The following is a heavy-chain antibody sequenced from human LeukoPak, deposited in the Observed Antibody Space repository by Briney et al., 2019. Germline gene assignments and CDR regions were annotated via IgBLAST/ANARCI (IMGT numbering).Heavy chain of an antibody. J-gene: IGHJ4*02. CDR1: GFTFSRYS. Sequence: PGGSLRLSCAASGFTFSRYSMNWIRQAPGKGLEWVSYISSSGSTIYYADSVKGRFTISRDNAKNSLYLQMNSLRAEDTAVYYCARDLTLGCGEGVDYWGQGTLVTVSS. D-gene: IGHD3-10*01. CDR3: ARDLTLGCGEGVDY. CDR2: ISSSGSTI. V-gene: IGHV3-48*04.